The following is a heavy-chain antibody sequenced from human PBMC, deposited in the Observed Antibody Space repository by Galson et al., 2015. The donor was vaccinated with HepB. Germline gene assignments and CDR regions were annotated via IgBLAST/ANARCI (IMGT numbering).Heavy chain of an antibody. D-gene: IGHD2-8*02. CDR3: ARDLGSKNCSETNCEIGYFDS. V-gene: IGHV3-11*06. CDR2: ISNKGTYK. Sequence: SLRLSCAASGFAFSDYYMSWVRQAPGKGLQWIAYISNKGTYKDYTASVKGRFTVSRDNAKNSLFLEMNSLTAEDTAVYFCARDLGSKNCSETNCEIGYFDSWGQGSLVTVSS. CDR1: GFAFSDYY. J-gene: IGHJ4*02.